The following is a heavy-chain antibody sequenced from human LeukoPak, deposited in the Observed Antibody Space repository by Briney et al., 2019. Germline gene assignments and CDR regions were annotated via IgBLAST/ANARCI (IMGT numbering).Heavy chain of an antibody. V-gene: IGHV3-23*01. CDR2: IGGSGGGT. CDR1: GFSFSSYS. J-gene: IGHJ5*02. CDR3: AKDIRVHYFDPRGYLFDP. Sequence: GGSLRLSCAASGFSFSSYSMSWVRQAPGKGREWVSSIGGSGGGTDYADSVKGRFNISRDNSKKMLYLQMNSLRVEDTAVYYCAKDIRVHYFDPRGYLFDPWGQGTLVTVSS. D-gene: IGHD3-22*01.